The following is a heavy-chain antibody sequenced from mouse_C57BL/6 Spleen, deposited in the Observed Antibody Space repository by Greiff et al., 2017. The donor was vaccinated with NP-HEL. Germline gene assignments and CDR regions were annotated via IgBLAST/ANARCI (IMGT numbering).Heavy chain of an antibody. J-gene: IGHJ1*03. CDR2: INPSNGGT. CDR1: GYTFTSYW. D-gene: IGHD1-1*01. V-gene: IGHV1-53*01. CDR3: ARADYYGSWYFDV. Sequence: QVQLQQPGTELVKPGASVKLSCKASGYTFTSYWMHWVKQRPGQGLEWIGNINPSNGGTNYNEKFKSKATLTADKSSSTAYMQLSSLTSEDSAVYYCARADYYGSWYFDVWGTGTTVTVSS.